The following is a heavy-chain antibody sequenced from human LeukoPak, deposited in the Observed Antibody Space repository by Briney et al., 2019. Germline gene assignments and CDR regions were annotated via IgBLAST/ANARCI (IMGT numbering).Heavy chain of an antibody. D-gene: IGHD3-9*01. CDR1: GFTFSSYG. CDR2: IWYDGSNK. V-gene: IGHV3-33*01. CDR3: ARGPYYDILTSPDGCFDY. Sequence: GRSLRLSCAASGFTFSSYGMHGVRQAPGKGLEWVAVIWYDGSNKYYADSVKGRFTISRDNSKNTLYLQMNSLRAEDTAVYYCARGPYYDILTSPDGCFDYWGQGTLVTVSS. J-gene: IGHJ4*02.